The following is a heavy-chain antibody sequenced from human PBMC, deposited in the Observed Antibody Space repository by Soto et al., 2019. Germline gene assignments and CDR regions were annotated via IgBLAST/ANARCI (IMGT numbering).Heavy chain of an antibody. Sequence: QVHLVQSGAEVKRPGSSVRVSCRASGGTFYTYAFTWVRQAPGQGLEWMGGITPMIGTTKYAQKFHGRVTFSADETATTAAMKVWSLRSADAAVNYCARNVRVMSFVVRVWGQGTLITVSS. J-gene: IGHJ4*02. D-gene: IGHD3-16*01. CDR3: ARNVRVMSFVVRV. V-gene: IGHV1-69*01. CDR2: ITPMIGTT. CDR1: GGTFYTYA.